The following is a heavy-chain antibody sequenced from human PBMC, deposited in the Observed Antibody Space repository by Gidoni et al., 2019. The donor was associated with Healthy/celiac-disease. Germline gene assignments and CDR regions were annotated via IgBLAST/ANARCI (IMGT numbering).Heavy chain of an antibody. D-gene: IGHD2-2*01. J-gene: IGHJ6*02. V-gene: IGHV3-30*02. CDR3: AKREDIVVVPAASDPSSDYYYGMDV. CDR2: IRYEGSNK. Sequence: QVQLVESGGGVVPPGGSLRLSCAASGFTFSSYGMHWLRPAPGKGLEWVAFIRYEGSNKYYADSVKGRFTISRDNSKNTLYLQMNSLRAEDTAVYYCAKREDIVVVPAASDPSSDYYYGMDVWGQGTTVTVSS. CDR1: GFTFSSYG.